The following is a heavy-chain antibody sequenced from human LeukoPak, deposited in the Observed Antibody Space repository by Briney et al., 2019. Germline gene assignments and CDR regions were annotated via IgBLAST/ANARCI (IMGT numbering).Heavy chain of an antibody. CDR1: GGSISSGGYY. D-gene: IGHD3-22*01. Sequence: SETLSLTCTVSGGSISSGGYYWSWIRQHPGKGLEWIGYIYYSGSTYYNPSLKSRVTISVDTSKNQLSLKLSSVTAADTAVYYCARVDYYDSSYGMDVWGQGTTVTVSS. J-gene: IGHJ6*02. CDR3: ARVDYYDSSYGMDV. CDR2: IYYSGST. V-gene: IGHV4-31*03.